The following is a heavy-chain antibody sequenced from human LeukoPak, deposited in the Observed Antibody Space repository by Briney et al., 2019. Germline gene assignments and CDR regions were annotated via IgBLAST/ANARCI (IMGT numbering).Heavy chain of an antibody. V-gene: IGHV3-43*02. CDR1: GFTFDDYA. CDR3: AKDIFGDSGDSSTDY. Sequence: GGSLRLSCAASGFTFDDYAMHWVRQAPGKGLEWVSLISGDGGSTYYADSVKGRFTISRDNSKNSLYLQMNSLRTEDTALYYCAKDIFGDSGDSSTDYWGQGTLVTVSS. J-gene: IGHJ4*02. D-gene: IGHD3-10*01. CDR2: ISGDGGST.